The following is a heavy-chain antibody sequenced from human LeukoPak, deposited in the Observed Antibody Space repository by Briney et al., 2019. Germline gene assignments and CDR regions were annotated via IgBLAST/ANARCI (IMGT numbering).Heavy chain of an antibody. Sequence: SETLSLTCTVSGESISGFYWTWIRQPPGKGLEWIGYIYYSGSTSYNPSLKSRVTISVDTSKNQFSLKLSSVTAADTAVYYCARESYYYDSSGWSTFDYWGQGTQVTVSS. J-gene: IGHJ4*02. CDR3: ARESYYYDSSGWSTFDY. CDR2: IYYSGST. CDR1: GESISGFY. D-gene: IGHD3-22*01. V-gene: IGHV4-59*12.